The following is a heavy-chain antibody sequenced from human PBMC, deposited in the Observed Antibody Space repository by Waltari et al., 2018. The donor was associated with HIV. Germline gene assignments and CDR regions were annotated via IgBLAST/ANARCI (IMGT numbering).Heavy chain of an antibody. J-gene: IGHJ2*01. CDR1: GFSLTSYS. V-gene: IGHV3-48*02. CDR3: ARGLSYFDGEPLPWYLDV. CDR2: MGTTPADR. Sequence: EEKLLQSGGGFIQSGGSLRLSCVPSGFSLTSYSVSWIRQTPGKGLKWSSYMGTTPADRYYADSVRARFTVFTDKIKNSVVLQISKLQDEDSGVYYCARGLSYFDGEPLPWYLDVWGRGSRVTVTS. D-gene: IGHD3-9*01.